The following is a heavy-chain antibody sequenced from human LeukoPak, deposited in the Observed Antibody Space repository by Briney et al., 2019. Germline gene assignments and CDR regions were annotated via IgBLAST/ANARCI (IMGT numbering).Heavy chain of an antibody. V-gene: IGHV3-30*02. J-gene: IGHJ2*01. Sequence: PGGSLRLSCAASGFTFSSYGMHWVRQAPGKGLEWVAFVRYDASNKYYADSVKGRFTISRDNSKNTLYLQMNSLRAEDTAVYYCAKSARGRGIAVAGTPTWYFDLWGRGTLVTVSS. CDR2: VRYDASNK. D-gene: IGHD6-19*01. CDR3: AKSARGRGIAVAGTPTWYFDL. CDR1: GFTFSSYG.